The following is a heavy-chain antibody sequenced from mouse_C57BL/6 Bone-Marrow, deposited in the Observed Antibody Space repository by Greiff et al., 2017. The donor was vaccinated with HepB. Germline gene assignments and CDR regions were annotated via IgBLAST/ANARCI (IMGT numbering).Heavy chain of an antibody. D-gene: IGHD1-1*01. CDR3: AHYYYGSSSYDY. Sequence: DVKLQESGPGLVKPSQSLSLTCSVTGYSITSGYYWNWIRQFPGNKLEWMGYISYDGSNNYNPSLKNRISITRDTSKNQFFLKLNSVTTEDTATYYCAHYYYGSSSYDYWGQGTTLTVSS. V-gene: IGHV3-6*01. CDR1: GYSITSGYY. CDR2: ISYDGSN. J-gene: IGHJ2*01.